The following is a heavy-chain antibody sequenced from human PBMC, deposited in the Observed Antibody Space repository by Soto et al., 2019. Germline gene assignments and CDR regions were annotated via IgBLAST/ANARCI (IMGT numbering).Heavy chain of an antibody. Sequence: QVQLVESGGGVVQPGESLRPPCSASGFNFNSYPFNWVPPAPGQGLEWVAMISPDGTKTNYPDALKGRFTISRDNSNNKVVLQMNSLTTEDSAIYFCARGLLQVMVPFDHWGQGTLVTVS. CDR1: GFNFNSYP. CDR2: ISPDGTKT. V-gene: IGHV3-30-3*01. J-gene: IGHJ4*02. D-gene: IGHD2-21*02. CDR3: ARGLLQVMVPFDH.